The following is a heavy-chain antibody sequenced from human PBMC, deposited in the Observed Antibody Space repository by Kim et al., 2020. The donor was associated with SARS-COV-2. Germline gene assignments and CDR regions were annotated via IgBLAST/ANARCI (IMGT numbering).Heavy chain of an antibody. V-gene: IGHV4-31*03. J-gene: IGHJ4*02. Sequence: SETLSLTCTVSGGSISSGGYYWSWIRQHPGKGLEWIGYIYYSGSTYYNPSLKSRVTISVDTSKNQFSLKLSSVTAADTAVYYCARARITMIVVVKYFDYWGQGPLVTVSS. CDR3: ARARITMIVVVKYFDY. D-gene: IGHD3-22*01. CDR1: GGSISSGGYY. CDR2: IYYSGST.